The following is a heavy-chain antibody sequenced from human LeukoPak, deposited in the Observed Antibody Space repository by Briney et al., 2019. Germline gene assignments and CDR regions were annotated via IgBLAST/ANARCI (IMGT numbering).Heavy chain of an antibody. CDR3: ASNYYGSGSLDY. Sequence: SETLSLTCTVSGXSVSSGSYYWSWIRQPPGKGLEWIGYIYYSGSTNYNPSLKSRVTISVDTSRNQFSLKVSSVTAADTAVYYCASNYYGSGSLDYWGQGNLVTVSS. V-gene: IGHV4-61*01. D-gene: IGHD3-10*01. J-gene: IGHJ4*02. CDR1: GXSVSSGSYY. CDR2: IYYSGST.